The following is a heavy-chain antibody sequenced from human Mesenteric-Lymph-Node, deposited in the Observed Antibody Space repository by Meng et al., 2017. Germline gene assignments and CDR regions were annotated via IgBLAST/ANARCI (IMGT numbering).Heavy chain of an antibody. V-gene: IGHV4-34*01. Sequence: SETLSLTCAVYGGSFSGYYWSWIRQPPGKGLEWIGEINHSGSTNYNPSLKSRVTISVDTSKNQFSLKLSSVTAADTAVYYCARNGDYRYFDYWGQGTLVTVSS. D-gene: IGHD4-17*01. J-gene: IGHJ4*02. CDR1: GGSFSGYY. CDR2: INHSGST. CDR3: ARNGDYRYFDY.